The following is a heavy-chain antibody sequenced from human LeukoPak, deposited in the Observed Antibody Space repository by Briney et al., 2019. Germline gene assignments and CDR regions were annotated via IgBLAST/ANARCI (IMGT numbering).Heavy chain of an antibody. V-gene: IGHV1-46*01. J-gene: IGHJ4*02. Sequence: GGSLRLSCAASGFTFTSYYMHWVRQAPGQGLEWVAIINPNPSGGSTSYAQKFQGRVTMTRDMSTSTVYMEVSSLRSEDTAVYYCARSATGSGSYYGLDYWGQGTLVTVSS. CDR3: ARSATGSGSYYGLDY. CDR1: GFTFTSYY. CDR2: INPNPSGGST. D-gene: IGHD1-26*01.